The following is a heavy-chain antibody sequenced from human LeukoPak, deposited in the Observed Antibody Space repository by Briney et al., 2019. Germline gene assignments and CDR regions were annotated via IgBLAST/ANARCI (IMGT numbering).Heavy chain of an antibody. CDR1: GFTFSSYT. Sequence: GGSLRLSCAASGFTFSSYTMNWVRQAPGKGLEWVSYISSSSSTIYYADSVKGRFTISRDNAKNPLYLQMNSLRAEDTAVYYCARGGGRYGDYWGQGTLVTVSS. CDR2: ISSSSSTI. J-gene: IGHJ4*02. V-gene: IGHV3-48*01. D-gene: IGHD5-18*01. CDR3: ARGGGRYGDY.